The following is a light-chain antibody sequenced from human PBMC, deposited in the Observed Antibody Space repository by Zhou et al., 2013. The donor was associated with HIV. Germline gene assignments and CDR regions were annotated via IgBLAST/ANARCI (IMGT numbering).Light chain of an antibody. CDR3: QQSYSTLFT. CDR2: DVS. Sequence: AIQLTQSPSSLSAYVGDRVTITCRASQGISSALAWCQQKPGKAPKLLIYDVSSLESGVPSRFSGSGSGTDFTLTISSLQREDFATYYCQQSYSTLFTFGQGTKVDIK. CDR1: QGISSA. J-gene: IGKJ2*01. V-gene: IGKV1-13*02.